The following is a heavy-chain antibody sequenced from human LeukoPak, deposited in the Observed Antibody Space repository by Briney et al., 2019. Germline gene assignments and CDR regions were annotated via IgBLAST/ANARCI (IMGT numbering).Heavy chain of an antibody. CDR3: VPGGETSGYCSGGSCSRTEYFDY. D-gene: IGHD2-15*01. Sequence: ASVKVSCKASGYTFNGFYLHWVRQAPGQGLEWMGWINPNSGGTNYAQKFQGRATMTRDTSISTVYMELSRLRSDDTAVYYCVPGGETSGYCSGGSCSRTEYFDYWGQGTLVTVSS. CDR1: GYTFNGFY. J-gene: IGHJ4*02. CDR2: INPNSGGT. V-gene: IGHV1-2*02.